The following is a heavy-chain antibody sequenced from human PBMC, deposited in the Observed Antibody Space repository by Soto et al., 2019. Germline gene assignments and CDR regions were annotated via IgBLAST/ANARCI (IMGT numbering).Heavy chain of an antibody. D-gene: IGHD5-18*01. CDR3: ANLVMDTAMIYYYYGMDV. Sequence: EVQLLESGGGLVQPGGSLRLSCAASGFTFSSYAMSWVRQAPGRGLEWVSAISGSGGSTYYADSVKGRFTISRDNSKNTMYLQMNSLRAEDTAVYYCANLVMDTAMIYYYYGMDVWGQGTTVTVSS. CDR1: GFTFSSYA. CDR2: ISGSGGST. J-gene: IGHJ6*02. V-gene: IGHV3-23*01.